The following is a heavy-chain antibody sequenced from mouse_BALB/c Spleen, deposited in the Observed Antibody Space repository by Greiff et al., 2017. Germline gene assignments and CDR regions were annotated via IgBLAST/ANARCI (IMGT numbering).Heavy chain of an antibody. D-gene: IGHD3-1*01. V-gene: IGHV1-63*02. Sequence: VKVVESGAELVRPGTSVKMSCKAAGYTFTNYWIGWVKQRPGHGLEWIGDIYPGGGYTNYNEKFKGKATLTADTSSSTAYMQLSSLTSEDSAIYYCAREGSGSWFAYWGQGTLVTVSA. J-gene: IGHJ3*01. CDR2: IYPGGGYT. CDR1: GYTFTNYW. CDR3: AREGSGSWFAY.